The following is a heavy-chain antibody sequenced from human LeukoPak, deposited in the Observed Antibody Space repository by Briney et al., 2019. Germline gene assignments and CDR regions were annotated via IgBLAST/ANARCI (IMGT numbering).Heavy chain of an antibody. CDR3: AREDYGASGSSLGNLDY. V-gene: IGHV3-30-3*01. CDR1: GFTFTTYP. D-gene: IGHD4/OR15-4a*01. Sequence: GRSLRLSCSASGFTFTTYPIHWVRQAPGKGLEGGAVISYDVITKYYADSVKGRFTLSRDNSKNILFLQMDSLRAEDTAVYFCAREDYGASGSSLGNLDYWGQGTLVTVSS. CDR2: ISYDVITK. J-gene: IGHJ4*02.